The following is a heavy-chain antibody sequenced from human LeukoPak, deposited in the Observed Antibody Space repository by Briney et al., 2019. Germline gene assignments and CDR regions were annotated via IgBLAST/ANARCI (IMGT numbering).Heavy chain of an antibody. V-gene: IGHV3-30*02. Sequence: GGSLRLSCAASGFTFNSYGMHWVRQAPGKGLEWLAFISYDGSNTYYADSVKGRFTVSRDDSKSTLYLQMNSLRADDTAAYHCAKDGSSYYYIYYWGQGTLVTVSS. CDR2: ISYDGSNT. CDR1: GFTFNSYG. D-gene: IGHD3-22*01. CDR3: AKDGSSYYYIYY. J-gene: IGHJ4*02.